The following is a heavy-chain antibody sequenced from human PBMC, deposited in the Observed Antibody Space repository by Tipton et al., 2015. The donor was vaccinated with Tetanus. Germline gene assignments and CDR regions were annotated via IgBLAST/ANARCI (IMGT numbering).Heavy chain of an antibody. V-gene: IGHV3-30-3*01. CDR1: GITFSSHA. J-gene: IGHJ6*02. CDR2: ISNDGDNK. Sequence: SLRLSCAAPGITFSSHALHWVRQAPGKGLEWVAVISNDGDNKFYADSVTGRFTISRDNSKNTLYLQMNSLRAEDTALYYCARDVEAGWYIRGMAVDYYGMDVWGQGTTVTVSS. CDR3: ARDVEAGWYIRGMAVDYYGMDV. D-gene: IGHD6-19*01.